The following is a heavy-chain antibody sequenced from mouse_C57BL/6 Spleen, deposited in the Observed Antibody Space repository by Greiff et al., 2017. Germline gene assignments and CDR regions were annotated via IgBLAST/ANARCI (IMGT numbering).Heavy chain of an antibody. V-gene: IGHV2-2*01. J-gene: IGHJ2*01. CDR1: GFSLTSYG. CDR2: IWSGGST. D-gene: IGHD1-1*01. Sequence: VQRVESGPGLVQPSQSLSITCTVSGFSLTSYGVHWVRQSPGKGLEWLGVIWSGGSTDYNAAFISRLSISKDNSKSQVFFKRNSLQADDTAIYYCARNHYYGSSNYFDYWGQGTTLTVSS. CDR3: ARNHYYGSSNYFDY.